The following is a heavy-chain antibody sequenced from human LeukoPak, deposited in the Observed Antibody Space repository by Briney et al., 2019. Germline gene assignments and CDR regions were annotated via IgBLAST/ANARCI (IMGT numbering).Heavy chain of an antibody. J-gene: IGHJ6*02. V-gene: IGHV1-2*06. D-gene: IGHD3-3*01. Sequence: ASVKVSCKASGYTFTGYYMHWVRQATGQGLEWMGRINPNSGGTNYAQKFQGRVTMTRDTSISTAYMEPSRLRSDDTAVYYCARGGYDFVYYYYGMDVWGQGSTVTVSS. CDR1: GYTFTGYY. CDR2: INPNSGGT. CDR3: ARGGYDFVYYYYGMDV.